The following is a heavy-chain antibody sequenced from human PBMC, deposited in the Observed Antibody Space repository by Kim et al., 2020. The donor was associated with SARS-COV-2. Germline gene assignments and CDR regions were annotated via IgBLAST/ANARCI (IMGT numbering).Heavy chain of an antibody. D-gene: IGHD1-26*01. Sequence: GGSLRLSCAASGFTFSSYAMHWVRQAPGKGLEWVAVISYDGSNKYYADSVKGRFTISRDNSKNTLYLQMNSLRAEDTAVYYCARGVDNSGSYWRYWGQGTLVTVSS. CDR1: GFTFSSYA. J-gene: IGHJ4*02. V-gene: IGHV3-30*04. CDR2: ISYDGSNK. CDR3: ARGVDNSGSYWRY.